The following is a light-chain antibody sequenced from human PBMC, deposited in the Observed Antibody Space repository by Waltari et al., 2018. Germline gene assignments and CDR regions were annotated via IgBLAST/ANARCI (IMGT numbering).Light chain of an antibody. V-gene: IGLV2-23*01. CDR3: CSYAGSSWV. CDR2: EGS. CDR1: NSDVWSYNL. Sequence: QSALTQPASVSGSPGQSITISCTGTNSDVWSYNLFSWYQQHPGKAPKLMIYEGSKRPSGVSNRFSGSKSGNTASLTISGLQAEDEADYYCCSYAGSSWVFGGGTKLTVL. J-gene: IGLJ3*02.